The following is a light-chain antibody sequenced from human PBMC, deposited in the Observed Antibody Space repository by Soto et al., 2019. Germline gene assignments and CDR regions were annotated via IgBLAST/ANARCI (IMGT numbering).Light chain of an antibody. J-gene: IGKJ5*01. Sequence: EIVLTQSPDTLSLSPGERATLSCRASQSVSSNLAWYQQKPGQAPRLLIYGASSRATGIPHRFSGSGSGTEFTLTISRLEPEDFAVYYCQQYCSSPPITFGQGTRLEIK. CDR1: QSVSSN. CDR2: GAS. CDR3: QQYCSSPPIT. V-gene: IGKV3-20*01.